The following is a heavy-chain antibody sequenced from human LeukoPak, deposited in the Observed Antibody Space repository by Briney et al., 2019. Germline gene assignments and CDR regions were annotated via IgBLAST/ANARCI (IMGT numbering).Heavy chain of an antibody. CDR3: ARDSTVATYYGVDV. CDR1: GFTFSSHW. D-gene: IGHD6-19*01. J-gene: IGHJ6*02. Sequence: PGGSLRLSCAVSGFTFSSHWMSWVRQAPGKGLEWVANIQHDGSEKNYIDSVQGRFTISRDNAKTSLYLQLSSLRVEDTAVYYCARDSTVATYYGVDVWGQGTTVTVSS. CDR2: IQHDGSEK. V-gene: IGHV3-7*01.